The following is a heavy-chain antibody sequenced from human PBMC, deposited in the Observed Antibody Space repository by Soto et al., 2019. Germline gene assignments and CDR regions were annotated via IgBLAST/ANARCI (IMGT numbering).Heavy chain of an antibody. CDR2: IYYSGST. Sequence: SETLSLTCTVSGGSISSGDYYWSWIRQPPGKGLEWIGYIYYSGSTNYNPSLKSRVTISVDTSKNQFSLKLSSVTAADTAVYYCARVESSSWPDLGKFDYWGQGTLVTVSS. CDR3: ARVESSSWPDLGKFDY. V-gene: IGHV4-61*08. J-gene: IGHJ4*02. CDR1: GGSISSGDYY. D-gene: IGHD6-13*01.